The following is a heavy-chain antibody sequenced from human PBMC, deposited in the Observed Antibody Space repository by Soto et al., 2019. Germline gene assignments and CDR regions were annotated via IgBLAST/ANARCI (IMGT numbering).Heavy chain of an antibody. J-gene: IGHJ4*02. CDR1: GNSFISNW. CDR2: IYPGNSDT. Sequence: EVQLVQSGAEVKKPGESLKISCKGSGNSFISNWIAWARQMPGKGLEWMGIIYPGNSDTRYSPSFQGQVIISADTSISTAYLQWSSLKASDTAIYYCARVTNWNFEYWGQGILVTVSS. V-gene: IGHV5-51*01. CDR3: ARVTNWNFEY. D-gene: IGHD1-20*01.